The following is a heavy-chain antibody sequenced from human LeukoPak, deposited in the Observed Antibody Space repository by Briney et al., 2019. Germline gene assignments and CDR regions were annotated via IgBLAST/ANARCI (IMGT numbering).Heavy chain of an antibody. D-gene: IGHD1-26*01. Sequence: SETLSLTCAVYGGSFSGYYWSWIRQPPGKGLEWIGEINHSGSTNYNPSLKSRVTISGDTSKNQFSLKLSSVTAADTAVYYCARKKDWENAFDIWGQGTMVTVSS. J-gene: IGHJ3*02. V-gene: IGHV4-34*01. CDR2: INHSGST. CDR1: GGSFSGYY. CDR3: ARKKDWENAFDI.